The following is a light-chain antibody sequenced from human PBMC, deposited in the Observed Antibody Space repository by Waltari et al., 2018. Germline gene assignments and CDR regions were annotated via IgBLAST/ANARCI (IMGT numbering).Light chain of an antibody. CDR2: EVT. CDR1: SGDVGGYNS. CDR3: SSYADSDNLV. J-gene: IGLJ3*02. Sequence: QSALTQPPAASGSPGQSVTISRTGTSGDVGGYNSASWYQQHPGKAPKLMIYEVTKRPSGVPDRFSGSKSGNTASLIVSGLQAEDEADYHCSSYADSDNLVFGGGTKLTVL. V-gene: IGLV2-8*01.